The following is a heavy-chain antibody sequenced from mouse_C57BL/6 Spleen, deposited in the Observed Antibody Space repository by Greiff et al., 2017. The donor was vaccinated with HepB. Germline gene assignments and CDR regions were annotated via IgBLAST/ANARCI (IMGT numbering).Heavy chain of an antibody. V-gene: IGHV1-82*01. Sequence: VQLQQSGPELVKPGASVKISCKASGYAFSSSWMNWVKQRPGKGLEWIGRIYPGDGDTNYNGKFKGKATLTADKSSSTAYMQLSSLTSEDSAVYFCARQIGSYFDYWGQGTTLTVSS. CDR2: IYPGDGDT. CDR3: ARQIGSYFDY. D-gene: IGHD2-14*01. CDR1: GYAFSSSW. J-gene: IGHJ2*01.